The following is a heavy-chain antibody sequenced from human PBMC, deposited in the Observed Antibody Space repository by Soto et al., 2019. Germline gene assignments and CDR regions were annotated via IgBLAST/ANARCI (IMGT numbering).Heavy chain of an antibody. CDR2: INPSGGST. V-gene: IGHV1-46*03. J-gene: IGHJ6*03. Sequence: ASVKVSCKASGYTFTSYYMHWVRQAPGQGLEWMGIINPSGGSTSYAQKFQGRVTMTRDTSTSTVYMELSSLRSEDTAVYYCARDAAEVVPAQIVPYYYYMDVWGKGTTVTVSS. CDR1: GYTFTSYY. D-gene: IGHD2-2*01. CDR3: ARDAAEVVPAQIVPYYYYMDV.